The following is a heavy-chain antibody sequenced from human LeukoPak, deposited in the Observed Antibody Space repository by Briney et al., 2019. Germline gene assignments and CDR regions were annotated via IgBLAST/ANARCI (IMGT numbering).Heavy chain of an antibody. Sequence: PGGSLRLSCAASGFTFSSYAMSWVRQAPGKGLEWVSAISGSGGSTYYADSVKGRFTISRDNSKNTLYLQMNSLRAEDTAVYYCAINKRRTIFGVVTHNLDYWGQGTLVTVSS. CDR2: ISGSGGST. V-gene: IGHV3-23*01. D-gene: IGHD3-3*01. CDR3: AINKRRTIFGVVTHNLDY. CDR1: GFTFSSYA. J-gene: IGHJ4*02.